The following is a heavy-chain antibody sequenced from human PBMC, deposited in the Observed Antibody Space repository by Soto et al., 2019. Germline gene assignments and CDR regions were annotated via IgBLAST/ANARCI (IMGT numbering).Heavy chain of an antibody. D-gene: IGHD6-19*01. CDR2: IYYSGST. CDR1: GGSISSSSYY. J-gene: IGHJ4*02. V-gene: IGHV4-39*01. CDR3: ARQPRTPYYSSGWSRGGAFDY. Sequence: KTSETLSLTCTVSGGSISSSSYYWGWIRQPPGKGLEWIGSIYYSGSTYYNPSLKSRVTISVDTSKNQFSLKLSSVTAADTAVYYCARQPRTPYYSSGWSRGGAFDYWGQGTLVTVSS.